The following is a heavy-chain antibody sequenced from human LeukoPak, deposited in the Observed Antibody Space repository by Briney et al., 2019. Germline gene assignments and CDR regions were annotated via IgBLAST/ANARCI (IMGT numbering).Heavy chain of an antibody. CDR2: IYYSGST. D-gene: IGHD3-22*01. Sequence: SETLSLTCTVSGGSISSSSYYWGWIRQPPGKGLEWIGSIYYSGSTYYNPSLKSRVTISVDTSKNQFSLKLSSVTAADTAVYYCARLFISRGAALTCFDYWGQGTLVTVSS. CDR1: GGSISSSSYY. V-gene: IGHV4-39*01. CDR3: ARLFISRGAALTCFDY. J-gene: IGHJ4*02.